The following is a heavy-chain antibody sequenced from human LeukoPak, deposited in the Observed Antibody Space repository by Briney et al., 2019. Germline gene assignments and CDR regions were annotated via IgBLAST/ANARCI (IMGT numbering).Heavy chain of an antibody. Sequence: GGSLRLSCAASGFTFSSYWMSWVRQAPGEGLEWVANIKQDGSEKYYVDSVKGRFTISRDNAKNSLYLQMNSLRAEDTAVYYCARDEVPLAPSYYYYYGMDVGGQGTTVTVSS. CDR2: IKQDGSEK. CDR1: GFTFSSYW. V-gene: IGHV3-7*01. D-gene: IGHD3-10*01. J-gene: IGHJ6*02. CDR3: ARDEVPLAPSYYYYYGMDV.